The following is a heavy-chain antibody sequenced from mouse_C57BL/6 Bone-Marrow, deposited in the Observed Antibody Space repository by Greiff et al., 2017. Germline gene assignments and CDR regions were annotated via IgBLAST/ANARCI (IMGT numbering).Heavy chain of an antibody. CDR1: GYTFTSYW. Sequence: QVQLQQPGAELVKPGASVKLSCKASGYTFTSYWMHWVKQRPGQGLEWIGMIHPNSGSTNYNEKFKSKATLTVDKSSSTAYMQLSSLTSEDSAVXYCATDYYGSSYWYCDVWGTGTTVTVSS. CDR2: IHPNSGST. V-gene: IGHV1-64*01. J-gene: IGHJ1*03. D-gene: IGHD1-1*01. CDR3: ATDYYGSSYWYCDV.